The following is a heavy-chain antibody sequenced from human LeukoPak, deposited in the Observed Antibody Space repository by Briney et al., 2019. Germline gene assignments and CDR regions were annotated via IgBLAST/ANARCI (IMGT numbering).Heavy chain of an antibody. CDR2: IYYSGST. Sequence: SETLSLTCTVSGGSISSSSYYWGWIRQPPGKGLEWIGSIYYSGSTYYNPSLKSRVTISVDTSKNQFSLKLSSVTAADTAVYYCARDYYGSGSYSWFDPWGQGTLVTVS. J-gene: IGHJ5*02. D-gene: IGHD3-10*01. V-gene: IGHV4-39*07. CDR3: ARDYYGSGSYSWFDP. CDR1: GGSISSSSYY.